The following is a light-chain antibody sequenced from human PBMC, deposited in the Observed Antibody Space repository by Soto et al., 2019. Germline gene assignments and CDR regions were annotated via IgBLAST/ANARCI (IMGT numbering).Light chain of an antibody. CDR2: EVT. CDR1: SSDVGAYNY. V-gene: IGLV2-8*01. Sequence: QSALTQPPSASGSPGQSVTISCTGSSSDVGAYNYVSWYQQHPGKAPKLMIYEVTKRPSGVPDRFSGSKSGNTASLTVSGLKAEDEADYYCSSYAGSNNLPFGGGTKLTVL. CDR3: SSYAGSNNLP. J-gene: IGLJ3*02.